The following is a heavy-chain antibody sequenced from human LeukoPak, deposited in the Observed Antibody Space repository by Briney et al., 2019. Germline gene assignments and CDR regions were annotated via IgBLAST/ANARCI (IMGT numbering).Heavy chain of an antibody. CDR3: ARHNYYDSSGYYPLLFDY. V-gene: IGHV1-58*01. J-gene: IGHJ4*02. CDR2: IVVGSGNT. CDR1: GFTFTSSA. D-gene: IGHD3-22*01. Sequence: GASVKVSCKASGFTFTSSAVQWVRQARGQRLEWIGWIVVGSGNTNYAQKFQERVTITRDMSTSTAYMELSSLRSEDTAVYYCARHNYYDSSGYYPLLFDYWGQGTLVTVSS.